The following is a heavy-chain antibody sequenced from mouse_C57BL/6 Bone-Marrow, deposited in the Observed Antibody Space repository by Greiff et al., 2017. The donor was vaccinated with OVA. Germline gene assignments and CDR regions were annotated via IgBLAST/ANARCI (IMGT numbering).Heavy chain of an antibody. J-gene: IGHJ3*01. Sequence: EVQRVESGGGLVKPGGSLKLSCAASGFTFSDYGMHWVRQAPEKGLEWVAYISSGSSTIYYADTVKGRFTISRDNAKNTLFLQMTSLRSEDTAMYYCARNPSYYSNWFAYWGQGTLVTVSA. D-gene: IGHD2-5*01. CDR2: ISSGSSTI. V-gene: IGHV5-17*01. CDR3: ARNPSYYSNWFAY. CDR1: GFTFSDYG.